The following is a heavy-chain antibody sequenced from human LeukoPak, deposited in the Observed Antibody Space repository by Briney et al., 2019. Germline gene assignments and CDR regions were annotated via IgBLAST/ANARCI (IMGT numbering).Heavy chain of an antibody. Sequence: PGRSLRLSCAASGFTFSSYAMHWVRQAPGKGLEWVAVISYDGSNKYYADSVKGRFTISRDNSKNTLYLQMNSLRAEDTAVYYCASSDYDFWSGYFHWGPGTLVTVSS. D-gene: IGHD3-3*01. V-gene: IGHV3-30-3*01. CDR3: ASSDYDFWSGYFH. CDR1: GFTFSSYA. CDR2: ISYDGSNK. J-gene: IGHJ4*02.